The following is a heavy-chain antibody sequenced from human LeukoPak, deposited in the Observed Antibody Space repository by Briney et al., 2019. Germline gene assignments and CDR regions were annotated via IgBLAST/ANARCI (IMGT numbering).Heavy chain of an antibody. Sequence: GASVKVSCKASGYTFTSYAMNWVRQAPGQGLEWMGWINTNAGNPTYAQGFTGRFVFSLDTSVSTAYLQISSLKAEDTAVYYCARKRVVIMRGGAYNWFDPWGQGTLVTVSS. V-gene: IGHV7-4-1*02. J-gene: IGHJ5*02. CDR1: GYTFTSYA. CDR2: INTNAGNP. CDR3: ARKRVVIMRGGAYNWFDP. D-gene: IGHD3-3*01.